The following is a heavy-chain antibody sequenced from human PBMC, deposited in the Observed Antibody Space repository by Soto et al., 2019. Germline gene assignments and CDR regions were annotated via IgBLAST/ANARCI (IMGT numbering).Heavy chain of an antibody. J-gene: IGHJ4*02. CDR2: IYWVDDK. Sequence: QITLKESGPTLVKPTQTLTLTCTFSGFSLSSTRMAVGWIRQPPGKALEWLALIYWVDDKRYSPFLKSRPTNTKATTNHHVVRTISNMDPVDTTRYYWAHIVVAGLGYDFDYGGQGTLVPVPS. CDR1: GFSLSSTRMA. V-gene: IGHV2-5*02. CDR3: AHIVVAGLGYDFDY. D-gene: IGHD6-19*01.